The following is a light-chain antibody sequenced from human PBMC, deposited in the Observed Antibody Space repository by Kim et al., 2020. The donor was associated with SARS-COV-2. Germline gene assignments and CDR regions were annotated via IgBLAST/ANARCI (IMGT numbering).Light chain of an antibody. CDR3: LLTYNGARV. V-gene: IGLV7-46*01. CDR1: TGAVTSGHY. J-gene: IGLJ2*01. Sequence: QAVVTQEPSLTVSPGGTVTLTCGSSTGAVTSGHYPYWFQQKSGQAPRTLIYDANKKHSWTPVRFSGSRLGGKAALTLSGAQPEDEAEYYCLLTYNGARVFGGGTQLTVL. CDR2: DAN.